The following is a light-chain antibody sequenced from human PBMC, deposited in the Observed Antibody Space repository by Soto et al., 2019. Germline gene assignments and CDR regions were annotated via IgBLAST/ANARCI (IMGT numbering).Light chain of an antibody. Sequence: DIVMSQSPDSLAVSLGERATLNCKSNQSLLDSSNIKDYLTWYQQKPGQPPKLIIYWASTREFGVPDRFSGSGSGTDFTLTISSLQAEDVAVYYCQQYYSTPRTFGHGTKVEIK. CDR3: QQYYSTPRT. CDR2: WAS. J-gene: IGKJ1*01. V-gene: IGKV4-1*01. CDR1: QSLLDSSNIKDY.